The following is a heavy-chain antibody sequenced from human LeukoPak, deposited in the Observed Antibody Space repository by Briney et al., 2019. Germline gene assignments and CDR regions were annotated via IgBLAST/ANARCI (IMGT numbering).Heavy chain of an antibody. Sequence: PGGSPRLSCAASGFTLSSSWIHWVRHAPGKGLVWVSRINSDGTITSYADSVKGRFTISRDNAKSTLYLQMNSLRAEDTAVYYCGRGGYYFDYWGQGTLVTVSS. CDR3: GRGGYYFDY. CDR1: GFTLSSSW. J-gene: IGHJ4*02. V-gene: IGHV3-74*01. CDR2: INSDGTIT.